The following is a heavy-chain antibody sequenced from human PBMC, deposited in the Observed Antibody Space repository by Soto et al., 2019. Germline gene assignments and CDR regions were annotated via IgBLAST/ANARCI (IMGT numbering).Heavy chain of an antibody. CDR1: GVSISSGNW. J-gene: IGHJ4*02. CDR3: ARLVYDTSLNYMYFEF. CDR2: IFHDGTA. Sequence: PSETLSLTCAVSGVSISSGNWWTWVRQSPQRGLEYIGEIFHDGTANYYPSFERRVAISVDTSKNQFSMKLTSVTAAETAIYFCARLVYDTSLNYMYFEFWGQGTMVTVSS. D-gene: IGHD3-22*01. V-gene: IGHV4-4*02.